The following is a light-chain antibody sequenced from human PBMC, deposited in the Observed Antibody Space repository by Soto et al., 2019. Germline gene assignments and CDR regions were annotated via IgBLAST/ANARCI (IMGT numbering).Light chain of an antibody. Sequence: ETVLTQSPGTLSLSPGERATLSCRASQSVSSSYLAWYQQKPGQAPRLLIYGASNRATGIPDRFSGSGSGTDFTLMISRLAPEDFAVYYCQQYGTSVWTFGQGTKVEIK. CDR3: QQYGTSVWT. J-gene: IGKJ1*01. V-gene: IGKV3-20*01. CDR1: QSVSSSY. CDR2: GAS.